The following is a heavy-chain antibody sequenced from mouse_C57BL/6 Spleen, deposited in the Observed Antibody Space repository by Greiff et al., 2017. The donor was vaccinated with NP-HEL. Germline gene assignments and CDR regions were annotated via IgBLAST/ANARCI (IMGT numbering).Heavy chain of an antibody. D-gene: IGHD1-1*01. CDR1: GFTFSSYA. CDR3: ARDYYGSSRYFDY. Sequence: EVQLVESGGGLVKPGGSLKLSCAASGFTFSSYAMSWVRQTPEKRLEWVATISDGGSYTYYPDNVKGRFTISRDNAKNNLYLQMSHLKSEDTAMYYCARDYYGSSRYFDYWGQGTTLTVSS. J-gene: IGHJ2*01. CDR2: ISDGGSYT. V-gene: IGHV5-4*01.